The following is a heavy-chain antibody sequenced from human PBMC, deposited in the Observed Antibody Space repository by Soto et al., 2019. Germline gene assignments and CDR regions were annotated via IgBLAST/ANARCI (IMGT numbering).Heavy chain of an antibody. CDR1: GFTFSSFA. V-gene: IGHV3-23*01. CDR2: ISGSGDGT. D-gene: IGHD5-18*01. CDR3: AGPGYSSQDY. J-gene: IGHJ4*02. Sequence: GGSLRLSCAASGFTFSSFALSWVRQAPGKGLEWVSAISGSGDGTDYADSVKGRFTISRDDSKNTLYLQMNSLRAEDTAVYYCAGPGYSSQDYWGQGALVTVSS.